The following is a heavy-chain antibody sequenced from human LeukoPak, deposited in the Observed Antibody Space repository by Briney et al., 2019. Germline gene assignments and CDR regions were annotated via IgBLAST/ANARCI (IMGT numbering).Heavy chain of an antibody. D-gene: IGHD3-3*01. CDR3: VRDLNFRSGFPNFYFDS. CDR1: GFSFNRYS. CDR2: ISVSSTDI. Sequence: TGGSLRLSCAASGFSFNRYSMNWVRQAPGKGLEWVSYISVSSTDIYYADSVRGRFTISRDNARNSLHLQMNSLRAEDTAIYYCVRDLNFRSGFPNFYFDSWGQGSLVTVSS. J-gene: IGHJ4*02. V-gene: IGHV3-48*01.